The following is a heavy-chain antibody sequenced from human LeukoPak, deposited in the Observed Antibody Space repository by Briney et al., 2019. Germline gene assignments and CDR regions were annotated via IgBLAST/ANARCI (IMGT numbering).Heavy chain of an antibody. CDR2: ISYDGSNK. V-gene: IGHV3-30-3*01. CDR1: GFTFSSYA. J-gene: IGHJ3*02. Sequence: GGSLRLSCTASGFTFSSYAMHWVRQAPGKGLEWVAVISYDGSNKYYADSVKGRFTISRDNSKNTLYLQMNSLRAEDTAVYYCARDREYYYDSSGPHDAFDIWGQGTMVTVSS. D-gene: IGHD3-22*01. CDR3: ARDREYYYDSSGPHDAFDI.